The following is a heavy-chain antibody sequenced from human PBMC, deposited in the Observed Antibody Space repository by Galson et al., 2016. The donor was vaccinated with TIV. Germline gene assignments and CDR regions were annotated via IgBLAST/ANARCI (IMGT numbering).Heavy chain of an antibody. Sequence: SLRLSCAASGFDIRGYAMHWVRQAPGKGLEWVASISHDETTRYADSVMGRVTISRDVSTRLMFLRLNSMRAEDTALYRCRRVGLGFSLGYGFDRWGQGTLVSVSS. CDR3: RRVGLGFSLGYGFDR. V-gene: IGHV3-30*04. CDR1: GFDIRGYA. D-gene: IGHD3-22*01. CDR2: ISHDETTR. J-gene: IGHJ5*02.